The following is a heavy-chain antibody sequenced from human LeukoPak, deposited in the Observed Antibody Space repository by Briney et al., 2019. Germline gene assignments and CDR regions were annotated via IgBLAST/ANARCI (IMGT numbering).Heavy chain of an antibody. Sequence: GGSLRLSCAASGFTFSSYSMNWVRQAPGKGLEWVSSISSSSSYIYYADSVKGRFTISRDNAKNSLYLQMNSLRAEDTAVYYCARVIDYYDSSGSHQPFDYWGQGTLVTVSS. J-gene: IGHJ4*02. CDR3: ARVIDYYDSSGSHQPFDY. V-gene: IGHV3-21*01. CDR1: GFTFSSYS. D-gene: IGHD3-22*01. CDR2: ISSSSSYI.